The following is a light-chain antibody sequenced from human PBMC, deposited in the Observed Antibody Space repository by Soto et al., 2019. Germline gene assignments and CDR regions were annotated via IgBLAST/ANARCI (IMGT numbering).Light chain of an antibody. Sequence: QSVLTQPPSASGTPGQRVTISCSTSSSNIGGNTVNWYQQVPGTAPKLLIYSYDQRPSGVPDRFSGSKSGTSASLAICGLQSEDEADYYCAAWDASLNGYVFGTGTKLTVL. V-gene: IGLV1-44*01. CDR3: AAWDASLNGYV. CDR1: SSNIGGNT. J-gene: IGLJ1*01. CDR2: SYD.